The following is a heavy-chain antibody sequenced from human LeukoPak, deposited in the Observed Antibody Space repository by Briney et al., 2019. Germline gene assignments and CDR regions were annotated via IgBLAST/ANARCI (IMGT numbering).Heavy chain of an antibody. D-gene: IGHD2-2*01. CDR2: IYPGDSET. V-gene: IGHV5-51*01. CDR1: GYNFATHW. CDR3: ARSSERSSTSCYLDY. Sequence: GESLKISCKGSGYNFATHWIGWVRQMPGKGLEWMGIIYPGDSETRHSPSFQGQVTISADKSIFTAYLQWSSLRASDTAMYYCARSSERSSTSCYLDYWGQGTLVTVSS. J-gene: IGHJ4*02.